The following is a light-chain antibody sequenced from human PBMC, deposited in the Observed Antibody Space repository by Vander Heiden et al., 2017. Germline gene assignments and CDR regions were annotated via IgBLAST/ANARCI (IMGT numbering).Light chain of an antibody. V-gene: IGKV1-9*01. Sequence: DIQLTQSPSFLSASVGDRVTINCRASQGISSYLAWFQQKPGKAPKLLSLDASTLQSGVPPRFSGTGCGTDFTLTISSLQPEDFATYYCQQRESYPLFTFGPGTKVDIK. CDR3: QQRESYPLFT. CDR2: DAS. CDR1: QGISSY. J-gene: IGKJ3*01.